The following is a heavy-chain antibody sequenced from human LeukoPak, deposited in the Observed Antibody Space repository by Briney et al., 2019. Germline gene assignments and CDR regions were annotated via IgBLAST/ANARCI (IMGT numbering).Heavy chain of an antibody. CDR1: GFTFSSYS. CDR3: ARALGSPNYFDY. V-gene: IGHV3-21*01. J-gene: IGHJ4*02. CDR2: ISSSSSYI. D-gene: IGHD3-16*01. Sequence: GGSLRLSCAASGFTFSSYSMNWVRQAPGKGLEWVSSISSSSSYIYYADSVKGRFTISRDNAKNSQYLQMNSLRAEDTAVYYCARALGSPNYFDYWGQGTLVTVSS.